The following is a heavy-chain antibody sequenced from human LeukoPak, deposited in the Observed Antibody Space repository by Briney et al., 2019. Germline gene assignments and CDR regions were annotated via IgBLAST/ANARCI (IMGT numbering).Heavy chain of an antibody. Sequence: ASVKVSCKASGYTFTSYDINWVRQATGQGLEGMGWMNPNSGNTGYAQKFQGRVTITRNTSISTAYMELSSLRSEDTAVYYCARVSGYSYATFDYWGQGTLVTVSS. D-gene: IGHD5-18*01. CDR3: ARVSGYSYATFDY. CDR2: MNPNSGNT. J-gene: IGHJ4*02. CDR1: GYTFTSYD. V-gene: IGHV1-8*03.